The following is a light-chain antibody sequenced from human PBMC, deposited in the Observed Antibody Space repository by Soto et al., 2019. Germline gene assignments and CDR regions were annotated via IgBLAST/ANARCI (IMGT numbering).Light chain of an antibody. J-gene: IGKJ1*01. CDR2: HVS. V-gene: IGKV3-20*01. Sequence: EIVLTQSPGTVSLSPGERATLSCRASQSVSNSYLAWYQQKPGQAPRLLMYHVSNRVTGIPDRFSGSGSGTDFTLTINKLEPADFAVYYCQQHSNSPWTFGQGTKV. CDR1: QSVSNSY. CDR3: QQHSNSPWT.